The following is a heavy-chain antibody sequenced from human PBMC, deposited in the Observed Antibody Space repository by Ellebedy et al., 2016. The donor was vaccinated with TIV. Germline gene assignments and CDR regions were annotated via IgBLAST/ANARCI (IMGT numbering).Heavy chain of an antibody. CDR3: ARAPVGSNTWGY. J-gene: IGHJ4*02. D-gene: IGHD6-13*01. Sequence: ASVKVSCXASGYTFTSYDINWVRQATGQGLEWMGWMNPNSGNTGYAQKFQGRVTMTGNTSIRTAYMELSSLRSEDTAVYYCARAPVGSNTWGYWGQGTLVTVSS. V-gene: IGHV1-8*01. CDR1: GYTFTSYD. CDR2: MNPNSGNT.